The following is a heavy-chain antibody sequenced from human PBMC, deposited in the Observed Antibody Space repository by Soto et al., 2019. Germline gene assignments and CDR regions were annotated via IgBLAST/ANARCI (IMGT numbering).Heavy chain of an antibody. CDR1: GYTFSRYA. J-gene: IGHJ5*01. D-gene: IGHD6-13*01. Sequence: ASVKVSCKASGYTFSRYAIHWVRQAPGQRLEWMGWINAGNGNTKYSQKFEGRVTLTTDTSANTVYMELSSLRFEDTALYYCARDQQFRNWFDSGGQGTLVTVSS. V-gene: IGHV1-3*01. CDR2: INAGNGNT. CDR3: ARDQQFRNWFDS.